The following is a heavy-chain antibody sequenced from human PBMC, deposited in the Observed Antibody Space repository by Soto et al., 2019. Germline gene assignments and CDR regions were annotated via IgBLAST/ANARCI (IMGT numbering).Heavy chain of an antibody. J-gene: IGHJ4*02. CDR3: AKSTGCSGGICY. D-gene: IGHD2-15*01. V-gene: IGHV3-23*01. CDR1: GFSFSSYY. Sequence: GGSLRLSCAASGFSFSSYYMNWVRQAPGKGLERISTITADGGGTYYADSVKGRFAISRDNSKNTLYLQMDSLRAGDTAVYYCAKSTGCSGGICYWGQGTQVTVSS. CDR2: ITADGGGT.